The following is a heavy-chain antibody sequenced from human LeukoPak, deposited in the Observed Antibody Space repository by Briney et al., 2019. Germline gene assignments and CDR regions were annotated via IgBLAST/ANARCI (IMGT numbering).Heavy chain of an antibody. J-gene: IGHJ4*02. Sequence: SETLSLTCTVSGGSISSSSYYWGWIRQPPGKGLEWIGSIYYSGSTYYNPSLKSRVTISVDTSKNQFSLKLSSVTAADTAVYYCARGQIGATSASYYFDYWGQGTLVTVSS. CDR2: IYYSGST. V-gene: IGHV4-39*07. CDR1: GGSISSSSYY. D-gene: IGHD5-12*01. CDR3: ARGQIGATSASYYFDY.